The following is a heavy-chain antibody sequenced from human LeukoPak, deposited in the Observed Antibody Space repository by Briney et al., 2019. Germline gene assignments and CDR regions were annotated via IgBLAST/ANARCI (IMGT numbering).Heavy chain of an antibody. CDR1: GGSFSGYY. CDR2: INHSGST. J-gene: IGHJ5*02. V-gene: IGHV4-34*01. Sequence: PSETLSLTCAVYGGSFSGYYWSWIRQPPGKGLEWIGEINHSGSTNYNPSLKSRVTISVDTSKNQFSLNLSSVTAADTAVYYCAKLGYCSSTSCSWGQGTLVTVSS. CDR3: AKLGYCSSTSCS. D-gene: IGHD2-2*01.